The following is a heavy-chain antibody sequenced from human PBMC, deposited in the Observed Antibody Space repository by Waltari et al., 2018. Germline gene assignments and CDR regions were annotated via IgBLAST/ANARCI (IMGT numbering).Heavy chain of an antibody. CDR2: ISGSGGST. CDR3: AREAWGDCGGDCYPYNWFDP. J-gene: IGHJ5*02. V-gene: IGHV3-23*01. Sequence: EVQLLESGGGLVQPGGSLRLSCAASGFTFSSYAMSWVRQAPGKGLEWVSAISGSGGSTFYADSVKGRFTICRDNAKNSLYLPMNRLRAEDTAVYYCAREAWGDCGGDCYPYNWFDPWGQGTLVTVSS. CDR1: GFTFSSYA. D-gene: IGHD2-21*02.